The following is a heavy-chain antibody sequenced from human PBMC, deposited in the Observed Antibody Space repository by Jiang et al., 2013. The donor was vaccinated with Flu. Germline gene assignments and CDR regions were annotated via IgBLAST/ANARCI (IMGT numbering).Heavy chain of an antibody. V-gene: IGHV1-69*06. CDR1: A. CDR3: ARGNDYGEYDY. J-gene: IGHJ4*02. D-gene: IGHD4-17*01. Sequence: AIELGATGPLDKGLSGWEGSSLXLVQRTTHRSSRAEVTITADKSTSTAYMELSSLRSEDTAVYYCARGNDYGEYDYWGQGTLVTVSS. CDR2: SSLXLVQR.